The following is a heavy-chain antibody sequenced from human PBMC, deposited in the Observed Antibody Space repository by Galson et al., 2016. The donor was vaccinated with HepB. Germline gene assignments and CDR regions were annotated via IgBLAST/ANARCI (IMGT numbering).Heavy chain of an antibody. CDR3: ARGRGGTFGDYIWGNSRSAPFFDY. D-gene: IGHD3-16*02. CDR2: IYYSGST. V-gene: IGHV4-39*01. Sequence: ETLSLTCTVSGGSISSGAYYCGWIRQPPGKGLEWIASIYYSGSTYYNPSLKSRLTISVDTSKNQFSLKLSSVTAADTAMYYCARGRGGTFGDYIWGNSRSAPFFDYWGHGTLVTVSS. J-gene: IGHJ4*01. CDR1: GGSISSGAYY.